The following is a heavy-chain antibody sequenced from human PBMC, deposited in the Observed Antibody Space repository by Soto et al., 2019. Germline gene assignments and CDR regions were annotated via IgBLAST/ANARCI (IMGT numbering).Heavy chain of an antibody. J-gene: IGHJ5*02. CDR3: AGVYFGVCSGSRCCSGWFGP. D-gene: IGHD2-15*01. Sequence: SETLSLTCTVSGGSISSGGYYWSWIRQHPGKGLEWIGYIYYSGSTYYNPSLKSRVTISVDTSKNQFSLKLRAVTAADTAAYYWAGVYFGVCSGSRCCSGWFGPWGQGPLVTVSS. CDR1: GGSISSGGYY. V-gene: IGHV4-31*03. CDR2: IYYSGST.